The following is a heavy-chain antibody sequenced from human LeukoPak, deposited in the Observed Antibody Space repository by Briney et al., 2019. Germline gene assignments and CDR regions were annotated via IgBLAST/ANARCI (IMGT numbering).Heavy chain of an antibody. D-gene: IGHD3-22*01. CDR3: ARDFPVASSGYGYFDY. Sequence: PSETLSLTCTVSGGSISSSSYYWGWIRQPPGKGLEWIGSIYCSGSTYYNPSLKSRVTISVDTSKNQFSLKLSSVTAADTAVYYCARDFPVASSGYGYFDYWGQGTLVTVSS. J-gene: IGHJ4*02. CDR2: IYCSGST. V-gene: IGHV4-39*07. CDR1: GGSISSSSYY.